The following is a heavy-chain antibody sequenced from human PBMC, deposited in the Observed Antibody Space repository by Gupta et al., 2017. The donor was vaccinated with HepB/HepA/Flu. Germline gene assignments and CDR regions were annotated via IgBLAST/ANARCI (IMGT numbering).Heavy chain of an antibody. V-gene: IGHV3-30-3*01. J-gene: IGHJ3*02. CDR3: ARWRGDVGAI. Sequence: QVHLVESGGGVVQPGRSLGLSCAAAGFTFSDYEMHWVRQAPGKGLEWVAVIKHDGSKKYYAESVKGRFTISRDNSKNTLYVQMRRLRAEDTAVYYCARWRGDVGAIWGHGTMVIVSS. D-gene: IGHD3-10*01. CDR1: GFTFSDYE. CDR2: IKHDGSKK.